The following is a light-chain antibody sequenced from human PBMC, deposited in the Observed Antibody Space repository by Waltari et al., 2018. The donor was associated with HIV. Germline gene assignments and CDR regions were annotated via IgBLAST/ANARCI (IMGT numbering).Light chain of an antibody. CDR3: SSYTTRNTRV. V-gene: IGLV2-14*01. CDR2: EVS. Sequence: QSALTQPASVSGSPGQSIPISCTGTSSAVGVYNYVSWYQQHPGKAHKLMIYEVSNRPSGVSNRFSGSKSGNTASLTISGLQAEDEADYYCSSYTTRNTRVFGGGTTLTVL. CDR1: SSAVGVYNY. J-gene: IGLJ3*02.